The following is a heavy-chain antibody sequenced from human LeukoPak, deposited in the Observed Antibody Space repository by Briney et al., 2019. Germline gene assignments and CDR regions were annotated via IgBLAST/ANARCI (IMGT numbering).Heavy chain of an antibody. D-gene: IGHD5-12*01. Sequence: GGSLRLSCAASGFTFSNYWMHSVRQAPGKGLVCVSRINSDGSSTTYADSVRGRFTISRDNAKNTLWLQMNGLRAEDTAVYYCVRDLAATSFWGQRTMVTVSS. CDR1: GFTFSNYW. V-gene: IGHV3-74*01. CDR2: INSDGSST. J-gene: IGHJ3*01. CDR3: VRDLAATSF.